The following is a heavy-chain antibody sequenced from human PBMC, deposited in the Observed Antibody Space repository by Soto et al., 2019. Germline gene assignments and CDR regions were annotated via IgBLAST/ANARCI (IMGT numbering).Heavy chain of an antibody. CDR3: ARGGGGLRLGELPFFDY. CDR2: INAGNGNT. V-gene: IGHV1-3*01. Sequence: ASVKVSCKASGYTFTSYAMHWVRQAPGQRLEWMGWINAGNGNTQYSQKFQGRLTITRDTSASTGTMDLSSLRSEDTAVYYCARGGGGLRLGELPFFDYWGQGTLVTVSS. D-gene: IGHD3-16*01. J-gene: IGHJ4*02. CDR1: GYTFTSYA.